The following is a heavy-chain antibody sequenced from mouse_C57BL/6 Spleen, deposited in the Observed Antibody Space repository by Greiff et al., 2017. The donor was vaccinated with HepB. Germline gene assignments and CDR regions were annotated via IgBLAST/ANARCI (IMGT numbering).Heavy chain of an antibody. CDR1: GYTFTSYW. V-gene: IGHV1-53*01. CDR2: INPSNGGT. Sequence: QQPGTELVKPGASVKLSCKASGYTFTSYWMHWVKQRPGQGLEWIGNINPSNGGTNYNEKFKSKATLTVDKSSSTAYMQLSSLTAEASAVYCGARLAGLWYFDVWGTGTTVTVSS. D-gene: IGHD6-1*01. CDR3: ARLAGLWYFDV. J-gene: IGHJ1*03.